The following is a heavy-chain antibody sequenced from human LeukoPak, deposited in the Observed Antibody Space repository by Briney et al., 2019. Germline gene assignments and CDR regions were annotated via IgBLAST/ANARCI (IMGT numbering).Heavy chain of an antibody. CDR2: IYPGDSDT. CDR3: ARPRDDYGGRFDY. Sequence: HGESLKISCKGSGYSFTSYWIGWVRQMPGKGLEWMGIIYPGDSDTRYSPSFQGQVTISADKSISTAYLQWSSLKASDTATYYCARPRDDYGGRFDYWGQGTLVTVSS. CDR1: GYSFTSYW. J-gene: IGHJ4*02. D-gene: IGHD4-23*01. V-gene: IGHV5-51*01.